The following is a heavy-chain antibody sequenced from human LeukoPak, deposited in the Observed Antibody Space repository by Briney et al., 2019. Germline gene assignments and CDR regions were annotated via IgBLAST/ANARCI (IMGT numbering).Heavy chain of an antibody. Sequence: GASVKVSCKASGYTFTSYGISWVRQAPGQGLEWMGWISAYNGNTNYAQKLQGRVTMTTDTSTSTAYMELRSLRSDDTAVYYCARDTRRRIYCSSTSCPHPYYYYGMDVWGQGTTVTVFS. V-gene: IGHV1-18*01. CDR3: ARDTRRRIYCSSTSCPHPYYYYGMDV. D-gene: IGHD2-2*01. CDR2: ISAYNGNT. CDR1: GYTFTSYG. J-gene: IGHJ6*02.